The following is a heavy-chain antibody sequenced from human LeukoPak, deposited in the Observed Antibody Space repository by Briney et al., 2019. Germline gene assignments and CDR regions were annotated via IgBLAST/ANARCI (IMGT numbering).Heavy chain of an antibody. CDR1: GITVSSNY. D-gene: IGHD5-18*01. CDR3: ARQQDTTNPGY. V-gene: IGHV3-66*04. CDR2: IYSGGNT. Sequence: GGSLRLSSAASGITVSSNYMSWVRQAPGKGLNWVSIIYSGGNTYYADSVKGRFTISRDNAKNTLYLQMNSLRADDTAVYYCARQQDTTNPGYWGQGTLVTVSS. J-gene: IGHJ4*02.